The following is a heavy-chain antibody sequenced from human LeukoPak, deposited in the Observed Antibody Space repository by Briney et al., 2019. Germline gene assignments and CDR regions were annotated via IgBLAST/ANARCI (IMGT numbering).Heavy chain of an antibody. J-gene: IGHJ4*02. V-gene: IGHV1-69*13. Sequence: GASVKVSRKASGGTFSSYAISWVRQAPGQGLEWMGGIIPIFDTANYAQKFQGRVTITADESTSTAYMELSSLRSEDTAVYYCARGGGYSGYEDYWGQGTLVTVSS. CDR1: GGTFSSYA. CDR3: ARGGGYSGYEDY. CDR2: IIPIFDTA. D-gene: IGHD5-12*01.